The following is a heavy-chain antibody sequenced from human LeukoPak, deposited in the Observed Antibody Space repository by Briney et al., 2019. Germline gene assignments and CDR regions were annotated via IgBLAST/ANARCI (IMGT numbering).Heavy chain of an antibody. Sequence: GGSLRLPCAASGFTFSSYWMSWVRQAPGKGLEWVANIKQDGSEKYYVDSVKGRFTISRDNAKNSLYLQMNSLRAEDTAVYYCARSGGELRLGYYLDYWGQGTLVTVSS. CDR2: IKQDGSEK. D-gene: IGHD1-26*01. CDR3: ARSGGELRLGYYLDY. V-gene: IGHV3-7*01. J-gene: IGHJ4*02. CDR1: GFTFSSYW.